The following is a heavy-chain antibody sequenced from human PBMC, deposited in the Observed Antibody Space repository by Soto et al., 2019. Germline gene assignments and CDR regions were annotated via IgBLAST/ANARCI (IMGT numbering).Heavy chain of an antibody. J-gene: IGHJ4*02. V-gene: IGHV4-30-4*01. CDR2: IYYSGST. D-gene: IGHD3-3*01. CDR3: ARLIRGTDFLEWLGMYFDY. CDR1: GGSISSGDYY. Sequence: PSETLSLTCTVSGGSISSGDYYWSWIRQPPGKGLEWIGYIYYSGSTYYNPSLKSRVTISVDTSKNQFSLKLSSVTAADTAVYYCARLIRGTDFLEWLGMYFDYWGQGTLVTVSS.